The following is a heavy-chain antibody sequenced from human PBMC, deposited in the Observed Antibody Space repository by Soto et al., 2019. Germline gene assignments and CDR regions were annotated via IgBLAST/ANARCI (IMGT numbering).Heavy chain of an antibody. J-gene: IGHJ4*02. CDR2: INSDGSST. Sequence: EVQLVESGGGLVQPGGSLRLSCAASGFTFSSDWMHWVRQAPGKGLVWVSRINSDGSSTSYADSVKGRFTISSDNAKNTLDLQMNSLRAEDKAVYYCAIESREGEMPHGYWGQGTLVTVSS. D-gene: IGHD3-16*01. V-gene: IGHV3-74*01. CDR1: GFTFSSDW. CDR3: AIESREGEMPHGY.